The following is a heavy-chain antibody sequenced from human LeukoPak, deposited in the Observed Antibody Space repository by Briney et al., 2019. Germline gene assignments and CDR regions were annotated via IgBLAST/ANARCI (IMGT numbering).Heavy chain of an antibody. V-gene: IGHV3-30*18. J-gene: IGHJ4*02. CDR2: ISYDGSNK. CDR1: GFTFSSYG. Sequence: GGSLRLSCAASGFTFSSYGMHWVRQAPGKGLEWVAVISYDGSNKHYADSVKGRFTISRDNSKNTLYLQMNSLRAEDTAVYYCAKGSSYGDSFDYWGQGTLVTVSS. CDR3: AKGSSYGDSFDY. D-gene: IGHD6-13*01.